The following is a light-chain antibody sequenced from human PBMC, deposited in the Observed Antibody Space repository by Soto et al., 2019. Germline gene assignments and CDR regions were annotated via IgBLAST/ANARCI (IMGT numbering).Light chain of an antibody. CDR2: DVA. V-gene: IGLV2-14*03. Sequence: QSVLTQPASVSGSPGQSITISCTGTSSDVGGSNFVSWYQQHPGKPPKLIIYDVATRTSGVSNRFSGSKSGSTASLIISRLQTEDEADYYCVPFTSSTTYVFGSGTKVTVL. CDR3: VPFTSSTTYV. J-gene: IGLJ1*01. CDR1: SSDVGGSNF.